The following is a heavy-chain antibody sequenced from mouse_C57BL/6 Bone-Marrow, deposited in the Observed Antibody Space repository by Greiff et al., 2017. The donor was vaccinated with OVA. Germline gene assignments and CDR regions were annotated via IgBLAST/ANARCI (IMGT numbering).Heavy chain of an antibody. CDR3: ARRNYGSSPAWFAY. D-gene: IGHD1-1*01. CDR2: ISSGSSTI. CDR1: GFTFSDYG. J-gene: IGHJ3*01. Sequence: DVMLVESGGGLVKPGGSLKLSCAASGFTFSDYGMHWVRQAPEKGLEWVAYISSGSSTIYYADTVKGRFTISRDNAKNTLFLQMTSLRSEDTAMYYCARRNYGSSPAWFAYWGQGTLVTVSA. V-gene: IGHV5-17*01.